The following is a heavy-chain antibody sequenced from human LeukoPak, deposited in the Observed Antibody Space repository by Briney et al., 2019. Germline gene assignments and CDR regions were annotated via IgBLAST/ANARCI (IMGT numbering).Heavy chain of an antibody. Sequence: GGSLRLSCAASGFTFSSYRMHWVRQAPGKGLEWVAVISYDGSNKYYADSVKGRFTISRDNSKNTLYLQMNSLRAEDTAVYYCAKTLRVGYYYYYMDVWGKGTTVTVSS. CDR1: GFTFSSYR. CDR2: ISYDGSNK. V-gene: IGHV3-30*18. CDR3: AKTLRVGYYYYYMDV. J-gene: IGHJ6*03. D-gene: IGHD1-26*01.